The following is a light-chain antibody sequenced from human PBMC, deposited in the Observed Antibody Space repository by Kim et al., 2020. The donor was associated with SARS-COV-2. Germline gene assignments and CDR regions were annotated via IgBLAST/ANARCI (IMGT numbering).Light chain of an antibody. V-gene: IGKV2-28*01. J-gene: IGKJ4*01. CDR1: QSLLHSNGYNY. CDR2: LGS. Sequence: PDSISGRSSQSLLHSNGYNYLDWYLQKPGQSPQLLIFLGSNRASGVPDRFSGSGSGTDFTLKISRVEAEDVGVYYCMQALQTPLTFGGGTKVDIK. CDR3: MQALQTPLT.